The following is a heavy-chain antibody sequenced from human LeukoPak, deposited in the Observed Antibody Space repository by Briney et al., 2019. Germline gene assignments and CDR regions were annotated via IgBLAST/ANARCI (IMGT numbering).Heavy chain of an antibody. Sequence: GSLRLSCAASGFTFTTYWMAWVRQAPGKGLEWVANIKQDGSEAVYADSVGGRFTISRDNAKNSLYLQMNSLRVEDTAVYYCSNGIYDRSYWGQGTLVTVSS. V-gene: IGHV3-7*01. CDR1: GFTFTTYW. CDR2: IKQDGSEA. CDR3: SNGIYDRSY. J-gene: IGHJ4*02. D-gene: IGHD2-8*01.